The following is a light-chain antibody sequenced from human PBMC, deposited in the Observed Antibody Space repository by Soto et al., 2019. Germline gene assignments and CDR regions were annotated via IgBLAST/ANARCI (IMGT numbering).Light chain of an antibody. CDR3: QQYDNYST. CDR2: KAS. CDR1: QNIRSW. J-gene: IGKJ4*01. V-gene: IGKV1-5*03. Sequence: DVQMAQSPSTLSESVGDTVTITCRASQNIRSWLAWYQQKPGKAPRLLIYKASTLQSGVPSRFSGRGSGTEFTLTINSLQPDDSATYYCQQYDNYSTFGGGTKVEIK.